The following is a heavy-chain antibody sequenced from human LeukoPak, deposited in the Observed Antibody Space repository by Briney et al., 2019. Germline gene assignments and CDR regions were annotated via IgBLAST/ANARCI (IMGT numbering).Heavy chain of an antibody. CDR3: ATTEYQPLGTDY. D-gene: IGHD2-2*01. CDR1: GFTFSDYY. Sequence: GGSLRLSCAASGFTFSDYYMSWLRQAPGKGLEWVSYISSDSSTIYYADSVKGRFTISRDNAKKSLYLQMNSLRTEDTAVYYCATTEYQPLGTDYWGQGT. V-gene: IGHV3-11*04. CDR2: ISSDSSTI. J-gene: IGHJ4*02.